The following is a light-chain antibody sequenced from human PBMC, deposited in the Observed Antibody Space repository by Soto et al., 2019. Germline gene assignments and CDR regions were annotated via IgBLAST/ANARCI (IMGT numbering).Light chain of an antibody. J-gene: IGLJ2*01. V-gene: IGLV7-46*01. Sequence: QAVVTQEPSLTVSPGGTVTLTCGSSTGAVASGHYPYWFQQKPGQAPRTLIYDTSKKHSWTPARFSGSLLGGKAALTLSGAQPEDEADYYCLLSYSDAVAFGGGTKLSVL. CDR2: DTS. CDR1: TGAVASGHY. CDR3: LLSYSDAVA.